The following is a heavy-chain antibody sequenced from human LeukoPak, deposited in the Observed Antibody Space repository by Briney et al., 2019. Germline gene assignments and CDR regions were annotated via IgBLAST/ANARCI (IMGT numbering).Heavy chain of an antibody. CDR2: IKEDGSEK. CDR1: GFTFNRGW. D-gene: IGHD6-19*01. Sequence: GGSLRLSCAASGFTFNRGWTAWVRQAPGKGLEWVANIKEDGSEKNYVDSVKGRFTISRDNAVNSVYLQMNDLRAEDTGVYYCATKEPSTSGWSYWGQGTLVTVSS. CDR3: ATKEPSTSGWSY. V-gene: IGHV3-7*01. J-gene: IGHJ4*02.